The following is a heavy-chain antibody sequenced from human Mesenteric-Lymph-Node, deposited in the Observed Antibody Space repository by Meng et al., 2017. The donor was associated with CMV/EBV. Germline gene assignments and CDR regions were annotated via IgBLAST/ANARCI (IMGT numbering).Heavy chain of an antibody. CDR1: GYSFSRFG. V-gene: IGHV1-18*01. D-gene: IGHD4-11*01. Sequence: VKVSCKASGYSFSRFGISWVRQAPGQGLEWLGWIGAYNNKKDFAQDLQGRVSLTADTSTSTAYMELKSLRFDDTAIYFCARKVSLTSATGMDVWGQGTTVTVSS. CDR3: ARKVSLTSATGMDV. CDR2: IGAYNNKK. J-gene: IGHJ6*02.